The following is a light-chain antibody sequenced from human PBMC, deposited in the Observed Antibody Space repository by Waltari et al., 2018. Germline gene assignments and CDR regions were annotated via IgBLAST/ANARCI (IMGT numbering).Light chain of an antibody. CDR1: SGHSNNI. CDR2: VNSDGSH. Sequence: QLVLTQSPSASASLGASVKLTCTLDSGHSNNIVAWLQRRPEKGPRYLMKVNSDGSHTKGDDIPDRFSGSSSGPGRYPTISSLQSEYEADYYCQTRGHGTWVFGGGTKLTVV. CDR3: QTRGHGTWV. J-gene: IGLJ3*02. V-gene: IGLV4-69*01.